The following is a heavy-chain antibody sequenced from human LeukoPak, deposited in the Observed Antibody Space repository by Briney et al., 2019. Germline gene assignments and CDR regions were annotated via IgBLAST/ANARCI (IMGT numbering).Heavy chain of an antibody. CDR2: INPNSGGT. V-gene: IGHV1-2*02. CDR1: GYTCTGYY. D-gene: IGHD4-17*01. CDR3: ASLYYGDTHFDY. J-gene: IGHJ4*02. Sequence: ASVKVSCKASGYTCTGYYMHWVRQAPGQGLEWMGWINPNSGGTNYAQKFQGRVTMTRDTSISTAYMELSRLRSDDTAVYYCASLYYGDTHFDYWGQGTLVTVSS.